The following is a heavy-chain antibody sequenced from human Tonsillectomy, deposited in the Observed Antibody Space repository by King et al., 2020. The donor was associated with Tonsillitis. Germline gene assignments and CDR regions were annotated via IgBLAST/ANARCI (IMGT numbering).Heavy chain of an antibody. CDR2: IKQDGSEK. Sequence: VQLVESGGGLVQPGGSLRLSCAASGFTFNTYWMSWVRQAPGKGLEWVAHIKQDGSEKYYVDSVKGRFTISRDNAKNSLYLQMNSLRLDDTAVYYCASGGWHDNWGQDNLVTVSS. V-gene: IGHV3-7*03. CDR1: GFTFNTYW. CDR3: ASGGWHDN. J-gene: IGHJ1*01. D-gene: IGHD6-19*01.